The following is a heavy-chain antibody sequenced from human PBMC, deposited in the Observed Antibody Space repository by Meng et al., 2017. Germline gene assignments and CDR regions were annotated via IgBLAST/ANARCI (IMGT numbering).Heavy chain of an antibody. V-gene: IGHV1-69*06. CDR3: ARARGSSGYYAFDY. CDR2: IIPIFGTA. Sequence: ADTKKPGASVKVSRKACGGTHSSDSLSLVRQAPGPRHEWMGGIIPIFGTANYAQKFQARVTITADKSTSTAYMELSSLRSEDTSVYYCARARGSSGYYAFDYWGQGTLVTVSS. J-gene: IGHJ4*02. D-gene: IGHD3-22*01. CDR1: GGTHSSDS.